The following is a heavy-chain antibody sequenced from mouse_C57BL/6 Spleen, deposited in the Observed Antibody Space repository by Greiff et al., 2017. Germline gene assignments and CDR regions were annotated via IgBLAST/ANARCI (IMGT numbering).Heavy chain of an antibody. CDR2: ISDGGSYT. D-gene: IGHD1-1*01. Sequence: DVKLVESGGGLVKPGGSLKLSCAASGFTFSSYAMSWVRQTPEKRLEWVATISDGGSYTYYPDNVKGRFTISRDNAKNNLYLQMSHLKSEDTAMYYCARDDDYGSSYGGFAYWGQGTLVTVSA. CDR3: ARDDDYGSSYGGFAY. J-gene: IGHJ3*01. CDR1: GFTFSSYA. V-gene: IGHV5-4*01.